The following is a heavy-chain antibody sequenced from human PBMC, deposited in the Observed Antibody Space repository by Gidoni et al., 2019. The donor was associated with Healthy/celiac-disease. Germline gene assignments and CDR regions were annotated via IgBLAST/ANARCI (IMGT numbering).Heavy chain of an antibody. CDR2: ISSSSSYI. CDR1: GITFSSYS. D-gene: IGHD1-26*01. CDR3: ARGSYYFDY. J-gene: IGHJ4*02. V-gene: IGHV3-21*01. Sequence: EVQPVESGGGLVKPGGSLRLSCAAAGITFSSYSMNWVRQAPGKGLGWVSSISSSSSYIYYADSVKGRFTISKDNAKNSLYLQMNSLRAEDTAVYYCARGSYYFDYWGQGTLVTVSS.